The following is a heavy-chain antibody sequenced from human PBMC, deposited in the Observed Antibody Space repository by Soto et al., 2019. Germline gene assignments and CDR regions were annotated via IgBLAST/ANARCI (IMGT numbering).Heavy chain of an antibody. CDR1: GFTFSSYG. V-gene: IGHV3-33*01. J-gene: IGHJ3*02. Sequence: GGSLRLSCAASGFTFSSYGMHWVRQAPGKGLEWVAVIWYDGSNKYYADSVKGRFTISRDNSKNTLYLQMNSLRAEDTAVYYCAREQLYSSGWTLAGGAFDIWGQGTMVTVSS. D-gene: IGHD6-19*01. CDR3: AREQLYSSGWTLAGGAFDI. CDR2: IWYDGSNK.